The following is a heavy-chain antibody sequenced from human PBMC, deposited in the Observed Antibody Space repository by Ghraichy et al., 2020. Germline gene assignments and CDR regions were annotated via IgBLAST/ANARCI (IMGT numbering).Heavy chain of an antibody. CDR2: IKTDGSAQ. J-gene: IGHJ5*02. Sequence: GGSLRLSCVASGFTFSDYWMSWVRQAPGKALECVATIKTDGSAQYYVDSVKGRFTISRDNAKSSLYLQLDSLRVEDTAVYYCAKLTWSANFAWGQGTLVTVSS. CDR1: GFTFSDYW. CDR3: AKLTWSANFA. D-gene: IGHD3-3*01. V-gene: IGHV3-7*03.